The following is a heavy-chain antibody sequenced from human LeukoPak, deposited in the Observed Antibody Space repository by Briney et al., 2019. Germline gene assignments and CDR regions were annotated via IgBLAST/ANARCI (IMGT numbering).Heavy chain of an antibody. CDR2: LSGNGEST. CDR3: PTARDFGGVLFVP. V-gene: IGHV3-23*01. CDR1: GFTFSSYA. D-gene: IGHD2-21*01. J-gene: IGHJ4*02. Sequence: GGSLRLSCAASGFTFSSYAMSWVRQAPGKGLEWVSTLSGNGESTYYADSVKGRFTISRDNSRNTLYLRMDSLRAEDTAVYYFPTARDFGGVLFVPWGQGTLVIVSS.